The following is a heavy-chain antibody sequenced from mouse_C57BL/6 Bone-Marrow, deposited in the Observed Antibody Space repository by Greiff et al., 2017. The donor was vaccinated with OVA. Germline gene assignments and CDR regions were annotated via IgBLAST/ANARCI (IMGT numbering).Heavy chain of an antibody. Sequence: EVQLQQSGPELVKPGASVKISCKASGYTFTDYYMNWVQQSHGKSLEWIGDINPNNGGTSYNQKFKGKATLTVDKSSSTAYMQLRSLTSEDSAVYYCARSTSVLDYWGQGTTLTVSS. CDR1: GYTFTDYY. D-gene: IGHD1-1*01. CDR3: ARSTSVLDY. V-gene: IGHV1-26*01. J-gene: IGHJ2*01. CDR2: INPNNGGT.